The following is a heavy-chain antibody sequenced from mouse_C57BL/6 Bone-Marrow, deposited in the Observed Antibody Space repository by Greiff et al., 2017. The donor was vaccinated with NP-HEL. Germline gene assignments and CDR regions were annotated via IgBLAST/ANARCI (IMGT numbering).Heavy chain of an antibody. D-gene: IGHD3-2*02. CDR2: INPNNGGT. V-gene: IGHV1-26*01. CDR3: ARSPLDSSGSSYYFDY. J-gene: IGHJ2*01. Sequence: EVQLQQSGPELVKPGASVKISCKASGYTFTDYYMNWVKQSHGKSLEWIGDINPNNGGTSYNQKFKGKATLTVDKSSSTAYMELSSLTSEDSAVYYCARSPLDSSGSSYYFDYWGQGTTLTVSS. CDR1: GYTFTDYY.